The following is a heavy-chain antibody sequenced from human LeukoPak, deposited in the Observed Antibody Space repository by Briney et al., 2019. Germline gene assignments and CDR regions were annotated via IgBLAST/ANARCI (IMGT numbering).Heavy chain of an antibody. J-gene: IGHJ5*01. D-gene: IGHD1-7*01. Sequence: PGGSLRLSCEASGFTFDSYTMHWVRQPPGKGLEWVSLIAWDGSFEYYADSVKGRFTISRDNSKNSLYLQMNALRPENTAFYYCSGYIGMVVGTVLHSCGQGTLVTVSS. V-gene: IGHV3-43*01. CDR2: IAWDGSFE. CDR1: GFTFDSYT. CDR3: SGYIGMVVGTVLHS.